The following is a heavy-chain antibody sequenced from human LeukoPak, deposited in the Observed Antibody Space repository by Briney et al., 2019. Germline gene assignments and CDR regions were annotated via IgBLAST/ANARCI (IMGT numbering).Heavy chain of an antibody. J-gene: IGHJ5*02. V-gene: IGHV3-15*01. CDR1: GFTFNNAW. D-gene: IGHD2-15*01. CDR3: AKRHGHCSGGSCPPYNWFDP. Sequence: GGSLRLSCVASGFTFNNAWMSWVRQAPGKGLEWVGRIKSKTDGGTTDYTAPVKGRFTISRDDSKNTLYVQMDSLKTEDTAVYYCAKRHGHCSGGSCPPYNWFDPWGQGTLVTVSS. CDR2: IKSKTDGGTT.